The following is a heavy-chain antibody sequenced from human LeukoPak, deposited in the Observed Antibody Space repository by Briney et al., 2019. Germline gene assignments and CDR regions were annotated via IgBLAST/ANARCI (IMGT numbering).Heavy chain of an antibody. CDR1: GFTFNNYG. Sequence: PGGSLRLSCGASGFTFNNYGMNWVRQAPGKGLEWVSAISGSGGSTYYADSVKGRFTISRDNSKNTLYLQMNSLRAEDTAVYYCAKDRNSYGYAHYYYYYFYMDVWGKGTTVTVSS. J-gene: IGHJ6*03. CDR3: AKDRNSYGYAHYYYYYFYMDV. V-gene: IGHV3-23*01. CDR2: ISGSGGST. D-gene: IGHD5-18*01.